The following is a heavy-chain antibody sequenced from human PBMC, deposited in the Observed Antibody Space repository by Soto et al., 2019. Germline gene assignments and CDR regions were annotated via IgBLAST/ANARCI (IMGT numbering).Heavy chain of an antibody. V-gene: IGHV6-1*01. J-gene: IGHJ6*02. D-gene: IGHD6-6*01. Sequence: QVQLQQSGPGLVKPSQTLSLTCAISGDSVSSNSAAWNWIRQSPSRGLEWLGRTYYRSKWYNDYAVSVTSRITINPDTSKNQFSLQLNSVTPEDTAVYYCARDPEYSSSSPKDYYYYYGMDVWGQGTTVTVSS. CDR3: ARDPEYSSSSPKDYYYYYGMDV. CDR2: TYYRSKWYN. CDR1: GDSVSSNSAA.